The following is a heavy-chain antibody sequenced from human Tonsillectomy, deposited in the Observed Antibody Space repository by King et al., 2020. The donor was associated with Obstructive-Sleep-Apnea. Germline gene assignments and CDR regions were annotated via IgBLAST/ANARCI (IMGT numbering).Heavy chain of an antibody. CDR1: GFIFSSYA. CDR3: AQDPDCSSGSCYSDFDY. Sequence: EVQLVESGGGLVQPGGSLRLSCAASGFIFSSYAMSWVRQAPGKGLEWVSGISGRGGSTYYADPVKGRFTISRDNSKNTLYLQMNSLRADDTAVYYCAQDPDCSSGSCYSDFDYWGQGTLVTVSS. J-gene: IGHJ4*02. D-gene: IGHD2-15*01. V-gene: IGHV3-23*04. CDR2: ISGRGGST.